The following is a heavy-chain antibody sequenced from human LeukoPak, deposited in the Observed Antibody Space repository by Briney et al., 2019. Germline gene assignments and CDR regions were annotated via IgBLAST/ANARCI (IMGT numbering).Heavy chain of an antibody. D-gene: IGHD3-3*01. V-gene: IGHV4-59*01. CDR2: IYYSGST. Sequence: SETLSLTCTVSGGSISSYYWSWIRQPPGKGLEWIGYIYYSGSTNYNPSLKSRVTISVDTSKNQFSLKLSSVTATDTAVYYCARFHDFYYGMDVWGQGTTVTVSS. J-gene: IGHJ6*02. CDR1: GGSISSYY. CDR3: ARFHDFYYGMDV.